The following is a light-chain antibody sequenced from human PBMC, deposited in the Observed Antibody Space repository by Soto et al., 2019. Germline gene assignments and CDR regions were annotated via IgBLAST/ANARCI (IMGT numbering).Light chain of an antibody. CDR2: EVT. CDR1: SNDVGAYDY. V-gene: IGLV2-14*01. J-gene: IGLJ2*01. Sequence: QSALTQPASLSGSPGQSITISCTGTSNDVGAYDYVSWYQLHPGKAPKLMIYEVTNRPSGISHRFSGSKSGNTASLTISGLQPEDEADYYCCSYTITTTFVVFGGGTQPTVL. CDR3: CSYTITTTFVV.